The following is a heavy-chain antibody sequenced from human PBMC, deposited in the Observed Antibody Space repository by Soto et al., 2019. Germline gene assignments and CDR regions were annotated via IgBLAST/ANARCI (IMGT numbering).Heavy chain of an antibody. CDR2: INHSGST. V-gene: IGHV4-34*01. J-gene: IGHJ4*02. CDR3: ARLRIAYYDSSGYQAPFDY. CDR1: GGSFSGYY. Sequence: SETLSLTCAVYGGSFSGYYWSWIRQPPGKGLEWIGEINHSGSTNYNPSLKSRVTISVDTSKNQFSLKLSSVTAADTAVYYCARLRIAYYDSSGYQAPFDYWGQGTLVTVS. D-gene: IGHD3-22*01.